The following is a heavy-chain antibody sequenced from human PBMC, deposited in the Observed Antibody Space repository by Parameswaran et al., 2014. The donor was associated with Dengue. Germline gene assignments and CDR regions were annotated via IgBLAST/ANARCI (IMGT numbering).Heavy chain of an antibody. Sequence: WIRQPPGKGLEWIGNIYYTGSTSYSPSLKSRITISVDTSKNQFSLRLSSVTAADTALYYCCAFSDYYSLYSAYWGQGTVVTVSS. D-gene: IGHD3-22*01. CDR2: IYYTGST. CDR3: CAFSDYYSLYSAY. V-gene: IGHV4-39*01. J-gene: IGHJ4*02.